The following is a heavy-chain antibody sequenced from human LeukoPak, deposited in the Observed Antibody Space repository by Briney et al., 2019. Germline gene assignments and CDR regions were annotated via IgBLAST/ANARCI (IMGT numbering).Heavy chain of an antibody. CDR1: GGSISSYY. V-gene: IGHV4-4*09. Sequence: SETLSLTCTVSGGSISSYYWSWIRQPPGKGLEWIGYIYTSGSTNYNPSLKSRVTISVDTSKNQFSLKLSSVTAADTAVYYCARGRHQKAFDWSKRTAWFDPWGQGTRVTVSS. D-gene: IGHD3-9*01. J-gene: IGHJ5*02. CDR2: IYTSGST. CDR3: ARGRHQKAFDWSKRTAWFDP.